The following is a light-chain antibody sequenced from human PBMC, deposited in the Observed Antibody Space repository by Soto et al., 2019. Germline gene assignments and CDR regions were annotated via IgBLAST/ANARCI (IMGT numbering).Light chain of an antibody. J-gene: IGKJ1*01. Sequence: EIVLTQSPATLSLSPGERATLSCRASQSVSSYLAWYQQKPGQAPKLLIYDASNRATGIPARFSGSGSGTDFTLTISSLGPEDFAVYYCQQRSSWWTLGQGTKVEVK. CDR3: QQRSSWWT. CDR2: DAS. CDR1: QSVSSY. V-gene: IGKV3-11*01.